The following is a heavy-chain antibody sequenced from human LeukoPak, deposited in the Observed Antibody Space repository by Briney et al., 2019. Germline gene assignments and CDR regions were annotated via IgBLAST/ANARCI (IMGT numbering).Heavy chain of an antibody. CDR3: ARDPAANYDFWRGYYQGYYYGMDV. V-gene: IGHV1-18*01. J-gene: IGHJ6*02. CDR1: GYTFTSHG. Sequence: GASVKDSCKASGYTFTSHGISWVRQAPGQGLEWMGWISSYNANTNYAQKFQGRVTMTTDTSTSTAYLELRSLRSDDTAVYYCARDPAANYDFWRGYYQGYYYGMDVWGQGTTVTVSS. CDR2: ISSYNANT. D-gene: IGHD3-3*01.